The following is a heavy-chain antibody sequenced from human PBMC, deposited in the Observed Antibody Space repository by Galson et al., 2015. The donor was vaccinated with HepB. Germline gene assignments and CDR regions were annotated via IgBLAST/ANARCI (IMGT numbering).Heavy chain of an antibody. J-gene: IGHJ4*02. V-gene: IGHV4-31*03. D-gene: IGHD4-17*01. CDR1: GGSISSGGYY. Sequence: TLSLTCTVSGGSISSGGYYWSWIRQHPGKGLEWIGYIYYSGSTDYNPSLKSRVTISVDRSRSHFSLNLRSVTAADTALYYCARGSVSTETTFLEVARIVYPSFDSWGRGTLVTVSS. CDR3: ARGSVSTETTFLEVARIVYPSFDS. CDR2: IYYSGST.